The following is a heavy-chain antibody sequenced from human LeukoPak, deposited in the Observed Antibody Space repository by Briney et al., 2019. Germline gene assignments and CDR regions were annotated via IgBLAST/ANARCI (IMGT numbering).Heavy chain of an antibody. CDR1: GGSVSSGSYY. D-gene: IGHD3-10*01. J-gene: IGHJ4*02. CDR2: INHSGST. Sequence: SETLSLTCTVSGGSVSSGSYYWSWIRQPPGKGLEWIEEINHSGSTNYNPSLKSRVTISVDTSKNQFSLKLSSVTAADTAVYYCARGSGLTSGWFGEYYDYWGQGTLVTVSS. V-gene: IGHV4-39*07. CDR3: ARGSGLTSGWFGEYYDY.